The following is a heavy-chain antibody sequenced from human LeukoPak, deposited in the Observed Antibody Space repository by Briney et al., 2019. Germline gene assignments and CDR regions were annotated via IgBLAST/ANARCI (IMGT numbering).Heavy chain of an antibody. J-gene: IGHJ3*02. V-gene: IGHV1-18*01. CDR3: ARAQYILTGYADAFDI. CDR1: GYTFTSYG. D-gene: IGHD3-9*01. Sequence: ASVKVSCKASGYTFTSYGISWVRQAPGQGLEWMGWISAYNGNTNYAQKLQGRVTMTTDTSTCTAYMELRSLRSDDTAVYYCARAQYILTGYADAFDIWGQGTMVTVSS. CDR2: ISAYNGNT.